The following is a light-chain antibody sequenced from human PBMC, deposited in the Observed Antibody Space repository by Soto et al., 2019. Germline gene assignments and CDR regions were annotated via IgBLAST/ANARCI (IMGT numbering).Light chain of an antibody. CDR2: AAS. J-gene: IGKJ2*01. CDR1: RSFASSY. V-gene: IGKV3-20*01. CDR3: QHYDSSPPYT. Sequence: EIVLTQSPVTLSLSPGERATLSCRASRSFASSYLGWYQQKPAQAPRLLIYAASTRATGIPDRFSGSGSATDFTLTISRLEPEESAVYYCQHYDSSPPYTFGQGNKLEIK.